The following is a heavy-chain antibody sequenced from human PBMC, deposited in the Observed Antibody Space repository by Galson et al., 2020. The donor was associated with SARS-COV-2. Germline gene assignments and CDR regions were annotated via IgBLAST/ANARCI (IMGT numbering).Heavy chain of an antibody. D-gene: IGHD1-20*01. Sequence: SETLSLTCTVSGGPISSANYYWGWIRQPPGKGLEGIGSVYYSGSTHYNPSLKRRVSISVQTSKKDFSLKLSSVTAADTGVYYCARGQVRYNWDERIEDFDHRDVWGKGTTVTVAS. V-gene: IGHV4-39*07. J-gene: IGHJ6*03. CDR2: VYYSGST. CDR1: GGPISSANYY. CDR3: ARGQVRYNWDERIEDFDHRDV.